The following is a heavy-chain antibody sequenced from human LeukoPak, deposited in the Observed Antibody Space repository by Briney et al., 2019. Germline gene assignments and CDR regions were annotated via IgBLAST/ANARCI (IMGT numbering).Heavy chain of an antibody. J-gene: IGHJ4*02. CDR2: IDSRSSYI. CDR3: ARDTSGSQVITYLDY. D-gene: IGHD3-10*01. V-gene: IGHV3-21*01. Sequence: GGSLRLSCAASGFSFSSSSMSWVRQAPGKVLEWVSYIDSRSSYIFYADSVQGRFTLSRDNAKNSLILQMNSLRAEDTAVYYCARDTSGSQVITYLDYWGQGILVTVAS. CDR1: GFSFSSSS.